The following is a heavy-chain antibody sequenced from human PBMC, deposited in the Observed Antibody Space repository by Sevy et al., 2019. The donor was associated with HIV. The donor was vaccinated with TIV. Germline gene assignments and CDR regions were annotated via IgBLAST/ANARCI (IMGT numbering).Heavy chain of an antibody. CDR2: IHYSGGT. CDR1: GGSISSSDSY. V-gene: IGHV4-30-4*01. D-gene: IGHD5-12*01. Sequence: SETLSLTCTVSGGSISSSDSYWSWIRQPPGKGLEWIGYIHYSGGTYYNPFLKSRVAMSVDTYEKQFSLKLSLLTAAETAVYYCASKRGYNHGPFDYWGQGTLVTVSS. CDR3: ASKRGYNHGPFDY. J-gene: IGHJ4*02.